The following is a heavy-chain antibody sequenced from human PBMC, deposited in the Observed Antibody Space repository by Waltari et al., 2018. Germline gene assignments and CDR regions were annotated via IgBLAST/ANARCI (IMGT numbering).Heavy chain of an antibody. D-gene: IGHD5-18*01. CDR3: AVSGGGYSYGCGY. CDR1: GFTFSSYA. CDR2: ISGSGGST. J-gene: IGHJ4*02. V-gene: IGHV3-23*01. Sequence: EVQLLESGGGLVQPGGSLRLSCAASGFTFSSYAMSWFRQAPGKGREWVSAISGSGGSTYYADAVKGRFTISRDNSKNTLYLQMNSLRAEDTAVYYCAVSGGGYSYGCGYWGQGTLVTVSS.